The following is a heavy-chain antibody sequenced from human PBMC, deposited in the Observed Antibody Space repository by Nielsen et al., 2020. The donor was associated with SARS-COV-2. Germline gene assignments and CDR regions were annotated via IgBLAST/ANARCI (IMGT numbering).Heavy chain of an antibody. J-gene: IGHJ4*02. CDR1: GFTFSSYG. D-gene: IGHD3-22*01. V-gene: IGHV3-30*19. CDR2: ISYDGSNK. Sequence: GESLKISCAASGFTFSSYGMHWVRQAPGKGLEWVAVISYDGSNKYYADSVKGRFTISRDNSKNTLYLQMNSLRAEDTAVYYCARVNYYDSSGYYPLGYWGQGTLVTVSS. CDR3: ARVNYYDSSGYYPLGY.